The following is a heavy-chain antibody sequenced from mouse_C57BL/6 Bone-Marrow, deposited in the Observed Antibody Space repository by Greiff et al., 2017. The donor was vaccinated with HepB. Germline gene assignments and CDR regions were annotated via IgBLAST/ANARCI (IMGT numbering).Heavy chain of an antibody. J-gene: IGHJ1*03. V-gene: IGHV5-16*01. D-gene: IGHD1-1*01. CDR3: AREGSPSYWYFDV. CDR1: GFTFSDYY. Sequence: EVKVVESEGGLVQPGSSMKLSCTASGFTFSDYYMAWVRQVPEKGLEWVANINYDGSSTYYLDSLKSRFIISRDNAKNILYLQMSSLKSEDTATYYCAREGSPSYWYFDVWGTGTTVTVSS. CDR2: INYDGSST.